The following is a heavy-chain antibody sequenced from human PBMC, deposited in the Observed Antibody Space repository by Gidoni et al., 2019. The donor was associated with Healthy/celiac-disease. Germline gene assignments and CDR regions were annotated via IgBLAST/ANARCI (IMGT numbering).Heavy chain of an antibody. CDR2: IKQDGSEK. D-gene: IGHD2-15*01. Sequence: EVQLVESGGGLVQPGGSLRLSCAASGFTFRSYWTSWVRQAPGKGLEWVANIKQDGSEKYYVDSVKGRFTISRDNAKNSLYLQMNSLRAEDTAVYYCARGLGYCSGGSCRLGAFDIWGQGTMVTVSS. V-gene: IGHV3-7*01. CDR3: ARGLGYCSGGSCRLGAFDI. J-gene: IGHJ3*02. CDR1: GFTFRSYW.